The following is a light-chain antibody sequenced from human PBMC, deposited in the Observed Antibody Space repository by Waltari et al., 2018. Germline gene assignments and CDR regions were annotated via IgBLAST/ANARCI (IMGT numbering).Light chain of an antibody. CDR2: GAS. J-gene: IGKJ1*01. Sequence: EIVMTQSPATLSVSPGERATLPCRASQSVSSNLAWYQQKPGQAPRLLIYGASTRATGIPARFSGSGSGTEFTLTISSLQSEDFAVYYCQQYNIWPRTFGQGTKVEIK. CDR3: QQYNIWPRT. V-gene: IGKV3-15*01. CDR1: QSVSSN.